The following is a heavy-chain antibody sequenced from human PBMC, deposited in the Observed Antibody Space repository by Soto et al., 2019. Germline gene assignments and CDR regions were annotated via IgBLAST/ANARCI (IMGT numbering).Heavy chain of an antibody. D-gene: IGHD2-15*01. V-gene: IGHV1-18*04. CDR2: ISAYNGNT. J-gene: IGHJ5*02. CDR3: ARWVDCSGGSCYPNWFDP. CDR1: GYTFTSYG. Sequence: ASVKVSCKASGYTFTSYGISWVRQAPGQGLEWMGWISAYNGNTNYTQKLQGRVTMTTDTSTSTAYMELRSLRSDDTAVYYCARWVDCSGGSCYPNWFDPWGQGTLVTVSS.